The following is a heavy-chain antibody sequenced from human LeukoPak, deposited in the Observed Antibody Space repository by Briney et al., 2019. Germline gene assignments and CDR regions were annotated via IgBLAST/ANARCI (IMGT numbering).Heavy chain of an antibody. CDR3: ARHVSRDYDFWSGFFPFPFDP. D-gene: IGHD3-3*01. V-gene: IGHV4-39*01. J-gene: IGHJ5*02. Sequence: SETLSLTCTVSGGSISSSSYYWGWIRQPPGKGLEWIGSIYYSGSTYYNPSLKSRVTISVDTSKNQFSLKLSSVTAADTAVYYCARHVSRDYDFWSGFFPFPFDPWGQGTLVTVSS. CDR2: IYYSGST. CDR1: GGSISSSSYY.